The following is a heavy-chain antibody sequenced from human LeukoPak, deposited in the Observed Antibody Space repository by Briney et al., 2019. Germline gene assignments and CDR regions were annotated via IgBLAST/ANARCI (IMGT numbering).Heavy chain of an antibody. V-gene: IGHV3-7*01. CDR2: MNEYGSEI. J-gene: IGHJ4*02. CDR3: ARPRGCGSSRCNNFDY. Sequence: GGSLRLSCAASGFTFSSYSMNWVRQAPGKGLEWVAKMNEYGSEIFYVDSVKGRFTISRDNGKNSLYLQMNRLRAEDTAVYYCARPRGCGSSRCNNFDYWGQGTLVTVSS. CDR1: GFTFSSYS. D-gene: IGHD2-2*01.